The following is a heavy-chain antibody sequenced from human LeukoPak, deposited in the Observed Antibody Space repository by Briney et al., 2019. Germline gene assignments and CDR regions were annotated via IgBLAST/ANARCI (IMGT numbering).Heavy chain of an antibody. V-gene: IGHV1-69*01. Sequence: SSVKVSCKASGGTFSSYAISWVRQAPGQGLEWMGGIIPIFGTANYAQKFQGRVTITADESTSTAYMEPSSLRSEDTAVYYCARDGLRLGELSLTEMWYWGQGTLVTVSS. CDR3: ARDGLRLGELSLTEMWY. J-gene: IGHJ4*02. CDR2: IIPIFGTA. D-gene: IGHD3-16*02. CDR1: GGTFSSYA.